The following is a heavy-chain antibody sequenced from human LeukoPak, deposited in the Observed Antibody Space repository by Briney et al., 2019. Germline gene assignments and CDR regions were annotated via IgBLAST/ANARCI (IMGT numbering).Heavy chain of an antibody. D-gene: IGHD5-12*01. CDR3: ARERKATTNYYYYYGMDV. Sequence: GGSLRLSCAASGFTFSSYAMHWVLHAPGEGLVWGAVISYESSNTNYAYSVKGRFTISRDNSKNTLYLQMNSLRAEDTAVYYCARERKATTNYYYYYGMDVWGQGTTVTVSS. CDR1: GFTFSSYA. V-gene: IGHV3-30-3*01. J-gene: IGHJ6*02. CDR2: ISYESSNT.